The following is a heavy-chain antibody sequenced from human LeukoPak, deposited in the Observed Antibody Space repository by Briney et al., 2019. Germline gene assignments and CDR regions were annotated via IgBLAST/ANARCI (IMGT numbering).Heavy chain of an antibody. D-gene: IGHD1-7*01. Sequence: SETLSLTCTVSGGSISSYYWSWIRQPPGKGLEWIGYIYYSGSTNYNPSLKSRVTISVDTSKNQFSLKLSSVTAADTAVYYCAREDWNYWFDPWGQGTLVTVSS. J-gene: IGHJ5*02. CDR3: AREDWNYWFDP. CDR2: IYYSGST. V-gene: IGHV4-59*01. CDR1: GGSISSYY.